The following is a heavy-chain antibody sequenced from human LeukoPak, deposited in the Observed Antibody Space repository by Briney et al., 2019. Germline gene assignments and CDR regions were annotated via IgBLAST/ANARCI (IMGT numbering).Heavy chain of an antibody. D-gene: IGHD5-12*01. Sequence: SETLSLTCTVSGGSISSYHWSWIRQPAGKGLEWIGRISTSGSTTYKPSLKSRVTMSVDTSKNQFSLKLSSVIAADTAVYYCAREGSDSAYDYYYWGQGTLVTVSS. J-gene: IGHJ4*02. CDR2: ISTSGST. CDR3: AREGSDSAYDYYY. V-gene: IGHV4-4*07. CDR1: GGSISSYH.